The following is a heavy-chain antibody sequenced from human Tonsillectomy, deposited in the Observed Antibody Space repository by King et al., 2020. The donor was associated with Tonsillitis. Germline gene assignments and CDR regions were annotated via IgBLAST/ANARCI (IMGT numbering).Heavy chain of an antibody. V-gene: IGHV4-39*01. D-gene: IGHD1-26*01. Sequence: QLQESGPGLVKPSETLSLSCTVSGDSISTSNFYWGWIRQTPGKGLEWIGSIHYSGSTYYNPSLKSRVTISVDASKNQFSLNLSSLTAADTAVFYCARRTGLLAVDYWGQGTLVTVSS. CDR3: ARRTGLLAVDY. CDR1: GDSISTSNFY. CDR2: IHYSGST. J-gene: IGHJ4*02.